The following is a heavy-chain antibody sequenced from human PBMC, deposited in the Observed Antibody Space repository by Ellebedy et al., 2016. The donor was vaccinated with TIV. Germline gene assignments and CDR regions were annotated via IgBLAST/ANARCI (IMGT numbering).Heavy chain of an antibody. Sequence: GESLKISXQASGYGFANHWIAWVRQMPGQGLEWMGIIYPGDSDTRYSPSFQGHVTISADQSLKTAYLHWSSLKASDSAIYYCARHGPDVLQSPSEQGFSPGPSYFGVDVWGRGTTVSVSS. CDR1: GYGFANHW. V-gene: IGHV5-51*01. CDR3: ARHGPDVLQSPSEQGFSPGPSYFGVDV. CDR2: IYPGDSDT. J-gene: IGHJ6*02. D-gene: IGHD1/OR15-1a*01.